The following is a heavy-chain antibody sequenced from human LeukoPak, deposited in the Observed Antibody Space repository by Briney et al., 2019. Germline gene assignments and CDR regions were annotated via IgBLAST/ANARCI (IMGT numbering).Heavy chain of an antibody. CDR3: ASQLYSSSWYWAFDI. D-gene: IGHD6-13*01. Sequence: SETLSLTCAVSGYSISSGYYWGWIRQPPGKGLEWIGSIYHSGGTYYNPSLKSRVTISVDTSKNQFSLKLSSVTAADTAVYYCASQLYSSSWYWAFDIWGQGTMVTVSS. J-gene: IGHJ3*02. CDR1: GYSISSGYY. V-gene: IGHV4-38-2*01. CDR2: IYHSGGT.